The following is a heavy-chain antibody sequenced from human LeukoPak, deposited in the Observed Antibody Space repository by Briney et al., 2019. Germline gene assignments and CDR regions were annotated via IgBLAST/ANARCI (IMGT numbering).Heavy chain of an antibody. D-gene: IGHD3-16*02. CDR3: ARHSESYDYVWGSYRLLFDY. CDR2: IYYSGST. J-gene: IGHJ4*02. V-gene: IGHV4-39*01. Sequence: SETLSLTXTVSGGSISSSSYYWGWIRQPPGKGLEWIGSIYYSGSTYYNPSLKSRVTISVDTSKNQFSLKLSSVTAADTAVYYCARHSESYDYVWGSYRLLFDYWGQGTLVTVSS. CDR1: GGSISSSSYY.